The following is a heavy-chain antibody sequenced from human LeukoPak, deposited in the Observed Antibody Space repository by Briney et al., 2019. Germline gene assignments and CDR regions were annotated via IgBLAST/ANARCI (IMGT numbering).Heavy chain of an antibody. CDR3: AKDPDTAMAYYYYYGMDV. V-gene: IGHV3-23*01. CDR2: ISGSGGST. CDR1: GFTFSSYA. Sequence: GGSLRLSCAASGFTFSSYAMSWVRQAPGKGLEWVSAISGSGGSTYYADSVKGRLTISRDNSKNTLYLQMNSLRAEDTAVYYCAKDPDTAMAYYYYYGMDVWGQGTTVTVSS. D-gene: IGHD5-18*01. J-gene: IGHJ6*02.